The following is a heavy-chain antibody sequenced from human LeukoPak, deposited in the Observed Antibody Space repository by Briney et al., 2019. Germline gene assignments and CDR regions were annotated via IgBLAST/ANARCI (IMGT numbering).Heavy chain of an antibody. CDR3: ATFLLRGQYYFDY. CDR2: IYYSGST. D-gene: IGHD4-17*01. CDR1: GGSIRSSSYY. V-gene: IGHV4-39*07. Sequence: KPSGTLSLTCPVSGGSIRSSSYYWGWVRQPPGEGLGWNWSIYYSGSTYYNPSLKSRVTISVDTSKNQFSLKLSSVTAADTAVYYCATFLLRGQYYFDYWGQGTLVTVSS. J-gene: IGHJ4*02.